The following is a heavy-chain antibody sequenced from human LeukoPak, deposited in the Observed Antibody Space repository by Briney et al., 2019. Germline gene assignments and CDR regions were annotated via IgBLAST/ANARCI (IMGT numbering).Heavy chain of an antibody. CDR1: GFSFSSYW. D-gene: IGHD6-13*01. J-gene: IGHJ5*02. Sequence: GGSLRLSCAASGFSFSSYWMSWVRQAPGKGLEWVANIKQDGSEKYYVDSVKGRFTISRDNAEKSLYLQMNSLRADDTAVYYCARDKKESSSWGNNWFDPWGQGTLVTVSA. V-gene: IGHV3-7*01. CDR3: ARDKKESSSWGNNWFDP. CDR2: IKQDGSEK.